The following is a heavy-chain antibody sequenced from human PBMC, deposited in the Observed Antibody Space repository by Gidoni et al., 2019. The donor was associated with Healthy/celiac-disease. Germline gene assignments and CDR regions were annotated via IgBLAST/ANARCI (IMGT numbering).Heavy chain of an antibody. CDR3: ARDISIVCVMGFDYYYGMDV. Sequence: QVQLVQSGAEVKKPGASVKVSCKASGYTFTSYYMPWVRQAPGQGLEWMGIINPSGGSTSYAQKFQGRVTMTRDTSTSTVYMELSSLRSEDTAVYYCARDISIVCVMGFDYYYGMDVWGQGTTVTVSS. J-gene: IGHJ6*02. D-gene: IGHD3-9*01. V-gene: IGHV1-46*01. CDR2: INPSGGST. CDR1: GYTFTSYY.